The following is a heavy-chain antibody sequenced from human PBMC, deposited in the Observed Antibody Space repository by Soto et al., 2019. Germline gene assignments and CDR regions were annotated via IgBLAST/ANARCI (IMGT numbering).Heavy chain of an antibody. CDR2: IGHSGNT. CDR3: AKLLHNSHYNVMDV. CDR1: GFTLSSYG. V-gene: IGHV3-23*01. D-gene: IGHD1-1*01. Sequence: WGSLRLSCAVSGFTLSSYGMRWVRQAPGQGLEWVSSIGHSGNTYYSDSVKGRFTISRDNSKNTLYLQMDSLRAEDTATYYCAKLLHNSHYNVMDVWGRGTTVTVSS. J-gene: IGHJ6*02.